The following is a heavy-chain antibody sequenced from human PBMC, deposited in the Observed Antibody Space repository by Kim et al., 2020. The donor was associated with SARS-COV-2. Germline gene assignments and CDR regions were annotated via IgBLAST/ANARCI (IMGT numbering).Heavy chain of an antibody. V-gene: IGHV4-34*01. CDR1: GGSFSGYY. CDR3: ARGSGEGTTVTTWGRDQVPWFARANYYYGMDV. D-gene: IGHD4-17*01. CDR2: INHSGST. J-gene: IGHJ6*02. Sequence: SETLSLTCAVYGGSFSGYYWSWIRQPPGKGLEWIGEINHSGSTNYNPSLKSRVTISVDTSKNQFSLKLSSVTAADTAVYYCARGSGEGTTVTTWGRDQVPWFARANYYYGMDVWGQGTTVTVSS.